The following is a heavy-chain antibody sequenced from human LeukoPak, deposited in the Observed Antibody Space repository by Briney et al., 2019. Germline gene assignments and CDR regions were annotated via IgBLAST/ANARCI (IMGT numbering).Heavy chain of an antibody. CDR1: GYTFTNYY. J-gene: IGHJ3*02. CDR2: INPSGGNT. CDR3: ARGLEDIVLMVYAISITPDAFDI. D-gene: IGHD2-8*01. V-gene: IGHV1-46*01. Sequence: ASVKVSCKASGYTFTNYYMHWVRQAPGQGLEWMGIINPSGGNTSYAQKFQGRVTMTRDTSTTTVYMELSSLRSEDTAVYYCARGLEDIVLMVYAISITPDAFDIWGQGTMVTVSS.